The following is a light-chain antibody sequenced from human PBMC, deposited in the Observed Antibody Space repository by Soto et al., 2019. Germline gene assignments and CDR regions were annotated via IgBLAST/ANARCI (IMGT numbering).Light chain of an antibody. CDR1: SSDVGGYNY. J-gene: IGLJ1*01. Sequence: QSALTQPASVSGSRGQSITISCTGTSSDVGGYNYVSWYQQHPGKAPKLMIYDVSNRPSGVSNRFSGSKSGNTASLTISGLQAEDEADYYCSSYTSSSTQVFGTGTKVTV. CDR3: SSYTSSSTQV. V-gene: IGLV2-14*01. CDR2: DVS.